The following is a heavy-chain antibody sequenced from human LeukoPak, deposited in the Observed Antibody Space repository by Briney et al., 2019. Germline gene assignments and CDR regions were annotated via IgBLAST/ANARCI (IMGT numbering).Heavy chain of an antibody. D-gene: IGHD1-14*01. Sequence: GRSLRLSCAASGFTFSSYGMHWVRQAPGKGLEWVAVISYDGSNKYYADSVKGRFTISRDNSKNTLYLQMNSLRAEDTAVYYCANDDTRTLDAFDIWGQGTMVTVSP. V-gene: IGHV3-30*18. CDR1: GFTFSSYG. CDR3: ANDDTRTLDAFDI. CDR2: ISYDGSNK. J-gene: IGHJ3*02.